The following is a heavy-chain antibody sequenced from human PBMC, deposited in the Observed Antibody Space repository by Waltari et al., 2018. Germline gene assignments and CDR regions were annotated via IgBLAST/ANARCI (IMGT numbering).Heavy chain of an antibody. D-gene: IGHD3-10*01. CDR1: GFTASPKY. V-gene: IGHV3-53*01. J-gene: IGHJ4*02. CDR2: IFGGGNT. Sequence: EVQLVESGGGWIQPGGSLRLSCAASGFTASPKYMGWVRQAPGKGLEGVSVIFGGGNTYYADSVKGRFTISRDNSENTLSLQMNSLRADDTAVYYCTRHNYYGSGSYYFDYWGQGTLVTVSS. CDR3: TRHNYYGSGSYYFDY.